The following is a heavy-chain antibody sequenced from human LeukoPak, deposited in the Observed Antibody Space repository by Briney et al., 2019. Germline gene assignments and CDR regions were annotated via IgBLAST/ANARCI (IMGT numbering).Heavy chain of an antibody. Sequence: GRSLRLSCAASGFTFSSYGMHWVRQAPGKGLEWVAVISYDGSNKFSADSVKGRFTISRDNSKNTLYLQMNSLRTEDTALYYCARGNNFDWLLSSNWFDSWGQGALVTVSS. J-gene: IGHJ5*01. CDR2: ISYDGSNK. V-gene: IGHV3-30*19. D-gene: IGHD3-9*01. CDR3: ARGNNFDWLLSSNWFDS. CDR1: GFTFSSYG.